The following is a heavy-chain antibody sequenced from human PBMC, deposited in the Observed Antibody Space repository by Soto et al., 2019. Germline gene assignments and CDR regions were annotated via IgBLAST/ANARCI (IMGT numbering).Heavy chain of an antibody. CDR2: ISYDGSNK. V-gene: IGHV3-30*18. D-gene: IGHD6-13*01. CDR1: GFTFSRYG. CDR3: AKDRPYSSSWLDY. Sequence: QVQLVESGGEVVQPGRSLRLSCAASGFTFSRYGMHWVRQAPGKGLGWVAVISYDGSNKYYADSVKGRFTISRDNSKNTLYLQMNSLRAEDTAVYYCAKDRPYSSSWLDYWGQGTLVTVSS. J-gene: IGHJ4*02.